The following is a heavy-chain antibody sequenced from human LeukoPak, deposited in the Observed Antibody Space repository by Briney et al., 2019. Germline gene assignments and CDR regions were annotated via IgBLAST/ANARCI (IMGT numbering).Heavy chain of an antibody. CDR3: ARDTSGIYYFDY. V-gene: IGHV3-66*02. J-gene: IGHJ4*02. CDR2: IYSGGST. CDR1: GFSVSSNY. Sequence: GGSLRLSCAASGFSVSSNYMSWVRQAPGKGLEWVSVIYSGGSTYYADSVKGRFTISRDKSMNTLYLQMNSLRAEDTAVYYCARDTSGIYYFDYWGQGTLVTVSS. D-gene: IGHD1-26*01.